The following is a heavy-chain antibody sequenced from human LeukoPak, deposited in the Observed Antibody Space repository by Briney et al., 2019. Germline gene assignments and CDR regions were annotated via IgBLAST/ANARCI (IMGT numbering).Heavy chain of an antibody. Sequence: PGGSLRLSCAASGFTFSSYAMSWVRQAPGKGLEWVSAISGSGGSTYYADSVKGRFTISRDNAKNSLYLQMNSLRAEDTAVYYCARGGLGYYGSGSSSIDYWGQGTLVTVSS. V-gene: IGHV3-23*01. D-gene: IGHD3-10*01. J-gene: IGHJ4*02. CDR3: ARGGLGYYGSGSSSIDY. CDR2: ISGSGGST. CDR1: GFTFSSYA.